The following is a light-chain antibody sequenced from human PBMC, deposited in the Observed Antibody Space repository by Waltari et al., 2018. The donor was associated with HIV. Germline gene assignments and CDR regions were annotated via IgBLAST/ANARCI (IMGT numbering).Light chain of an antibody. Sequence: QSALPQPASVSGSPGQSITISCTGTSSAIGAYDYVSWYRQHPDKAPQLLIYDVFYRPSGVSHRFSGSKSGNTASLTISGLQAEDEAVYSCSSYTTTNTIIFGGGTKLTVL. J-gene: IGLJ2*01. V-gene: IGLV2-14*03. CDR1: SSAIGAYDY. CDR3: SSYTTTNTII. CDR2: DVF.